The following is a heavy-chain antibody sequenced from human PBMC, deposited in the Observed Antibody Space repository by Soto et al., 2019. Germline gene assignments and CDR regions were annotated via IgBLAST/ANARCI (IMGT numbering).Heavy chain of an antibody. CDR2: ISGSGGST. CDR3: AKALYYYDSRFDY. CDR1: GFTFSSYA. Sequence: GGSLRLSCAASGFTFSSYAMSWVRQAPGKGLEWVSAISGSGGSTYYADSVKGRFTISRDNSKNTLYLQMNSLRAEDSAVYYCAKALYYYDSRFDYWGQGTLVTVSS. D-gene: IGHD3-22*01. V-gene: IGHV3-23*01. J-gene: IGHJ4*02.